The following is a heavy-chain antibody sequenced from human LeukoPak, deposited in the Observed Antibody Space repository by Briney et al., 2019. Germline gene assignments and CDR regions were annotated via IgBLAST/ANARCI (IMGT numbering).Heavy chain of an antibody. J-gene: IGHJ4*02. CDR1: GFTFSNYW. CDR3: AAFDFGQDY. CDR2: IKSDGSGI. V-gene: IGHV3-74*03. D-gene: IGHD2/OR15-2a*01. Sequence: GGSLRLSCAASGFTFSNYWMHWVRQAAGKGLVWVSRIKSDGSGIAYADSVKGRFTISRDNARNTLYLQMNSLRAEDTAVYYCAAFDFGQDYWGQGTLVPVSS.